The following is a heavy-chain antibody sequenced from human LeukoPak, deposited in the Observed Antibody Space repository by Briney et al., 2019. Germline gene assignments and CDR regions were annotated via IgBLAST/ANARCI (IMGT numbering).Heavy chain of an antibody. D-gene: IGHD6-13*01. CDR1: GGSFSGYY. V-gene: IGHV4-59*08. Sequence: PSQSLSLPCAVYGGSFSGYYWSCIRQPPGKGLECIRHVSYSGSTNYNPSLKSSVTISVDTSKNQLSLQLTSVTAADTAVYYCARHSRIAATGTKAFDIWGQGTMVTVS. J-gene: IGHJ3*02. CDR2: VSYSGST. CDR3: ARHSRIAATGTKAFDI.